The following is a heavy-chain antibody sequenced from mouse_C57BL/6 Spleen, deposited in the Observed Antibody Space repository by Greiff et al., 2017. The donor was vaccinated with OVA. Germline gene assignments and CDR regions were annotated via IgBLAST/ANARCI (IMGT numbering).Heavy chain of an antibody. D-gene: IGHD3-2*02. Sequence: EVQVVESEGGLVQPGSSMKLSCTASGFTFSDYYMAWVRQVPEKGLEWVANINYDGSSTYYLDSLKSRFIISRDNAKNILYLQMSSLKSEDTATYYFAGELTGSGYFAYWGQATTSTVSP. CDR3: AGELTGSGYFAY. V-gene: IGHV5-16*01. CDR2: INYDGSST. CDR1: GFTFSDYY. J-gene: IGHJ2*01.